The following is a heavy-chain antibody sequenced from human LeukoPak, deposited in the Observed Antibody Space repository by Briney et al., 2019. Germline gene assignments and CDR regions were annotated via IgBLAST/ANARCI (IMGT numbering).Heavy chain of an antibody. V-gene: IGHV4-59*08. Sequence: KPSETLSLTCSVSGGSISDFYWNWIRQSPEKGLEWIGNIHYSGSSVYNPSLRSRVSMSIDRSLKQFFLKVTSVTAADTAVYYCVLAPNSNWFDFWGQGILVTVSS. CDR3: VLAPNSNWFDF. J-gene: IGHJ4*02. CDR2: IHYSGSS. D-gene: IGHD5-24*01. CDR1: GGSISDFY.